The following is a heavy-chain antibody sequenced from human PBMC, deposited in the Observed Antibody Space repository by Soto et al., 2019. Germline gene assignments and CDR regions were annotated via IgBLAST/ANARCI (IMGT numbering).Heavy chain of an antibody. V-gene: IGHV3-11*01. J-gene: IGHJ4*02. CDR2: IDTIGTKI. D-gene: IGHD3-3*01. Sequence: QVQLVESGGDLSKPGGPLSPSCAPSGSPFIVNYMSWIRQAQGKGREWISYIDTIGTKIYYADSVKGRFTITRDNAKNSLYLEMNSLRDEDTAVYYCASHYDMWSGYLSPVDYWGQGTLVTVSS. CDR1: GSPFIVNY. CDR3: ASHYDMWSGYLSPVDY.